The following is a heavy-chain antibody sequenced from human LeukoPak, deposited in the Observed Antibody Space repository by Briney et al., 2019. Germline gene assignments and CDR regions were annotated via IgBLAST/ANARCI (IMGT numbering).Heavy chain of an antibody. CDR3: ARQKVEMATIGFDP. J-gene: IGHJ5*02. V-gene: IGHV4-38-2*02. CDR1: GYSISSGYF. D-gene: IGHD5-24*01. Sequence: SETLSLTCTVSGYSISSGYFWGWIRQPPGRGLEWIASIYYRGSTHYNPSLASLNSRVTISRDTSKNQFSLKLSSVTAADTAVYYCARQKVEMATIGFDPWGQGTLVTVSS. CDR2: IYYRGST.